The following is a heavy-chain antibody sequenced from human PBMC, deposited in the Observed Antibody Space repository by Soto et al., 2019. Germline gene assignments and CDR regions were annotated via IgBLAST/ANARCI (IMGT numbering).Heavy chain of an antibody. CDR3: ASDISPDYYYALGV. CDR1: GFTASPNY. D-gene: IGHD2-21*01. V-gene: IGHV3-53*03. Sequence: PAGSRRRSCATSGFTASPNYMTWVRHAPGKGLEWVAIFYSGTSTYYRDSVKGRFTISRDRSKSTLFLQMNNLTAEDTAVYFCASDISPDYYYALGVWGQGTTVTVSS. CDR2: FYSGTST. J-gene: IGHJ6*02.